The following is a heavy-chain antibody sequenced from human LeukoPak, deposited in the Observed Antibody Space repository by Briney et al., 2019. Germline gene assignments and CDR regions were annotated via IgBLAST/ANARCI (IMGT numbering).Heavy chain of an antibody. CDR1: GFTFSSYS. J-gene: IGHJ6*02. V-gene: IGHV3-48*02. Sequence: PGGSLRLSCAASGFTFSSYSMNWVRQAPGKGLEWVSYISSSSSTIYYADSVKGRFTISRDNAKNSLYLQMNSLRDEDTAVYYCAREDFTVVVVPTLLGKSYYYGMDVWGQGTTVTVSS. D-gene: IGHD3-22*01. CDR2: ISSSSSTI. CDR3: AREDFTVVVVPTLLGKSYYYGMDV.